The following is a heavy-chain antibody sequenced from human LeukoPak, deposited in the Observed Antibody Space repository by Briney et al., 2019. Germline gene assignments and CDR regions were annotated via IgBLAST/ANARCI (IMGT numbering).Heavy chain of an antibody. CDR3: ARRPGPTSVYNHYGMDV. V-gene: IGHV5-51*01. Sequence: GESLKISCKGSGYSFTTYWIGWVRQMPGKGLEWMGIIYPGDSDTRYSPSLQGQVTISADKSISTAYLQWSSLKASDTAIYYCARRPGPTSVYNHYGMDVWGQGTTVTVSS. D-gene: IGHD2-2*01. J-gene: IGHJ6*02. CDR2: IYPGDSDT. CDR1: GYSFTTYW.